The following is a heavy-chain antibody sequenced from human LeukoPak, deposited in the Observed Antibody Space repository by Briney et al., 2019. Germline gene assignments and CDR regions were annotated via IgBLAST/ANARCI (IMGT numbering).Heavy chain of an antibody. V-gene: IGHV3-21*01. CDR2: ITSTSSYI. CDR1: GFTFSSYS. Sequence: GGSLRLSCAASGFTFSSYSMNWVRQAPGKGLEWVSSITSTSSYIYYADSVKGRFTISRDNAKNSLYLQMNSLRAEDTAVYYCAKAPRITMVRGVTHWFDPWGQGTLVTVSS. D-gene: IGHD3-10*01. CDR3: AKAPRITMVRGVTHWFDP. J-gene: IGHJ5*02.